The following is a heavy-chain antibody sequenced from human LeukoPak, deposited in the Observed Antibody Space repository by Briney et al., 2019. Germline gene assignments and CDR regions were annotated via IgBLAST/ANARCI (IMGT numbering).Heavy chain of an antibody. J-gene: IGHJ4*02. CDR2: ISYDGSNK. CDR1: GFTFSSYA. Sequence: GGSPRLSCAASGFTFSSYAMHWVRQAPGKGLEWVAVISYDGSNKYYSDSVKGRFTISRDNSKNTLYLQMISLRADETAVYYSTPINYWGQGTLVTVSS. CDR3: TPINY. V-gene: IGHV3-30-3*01.